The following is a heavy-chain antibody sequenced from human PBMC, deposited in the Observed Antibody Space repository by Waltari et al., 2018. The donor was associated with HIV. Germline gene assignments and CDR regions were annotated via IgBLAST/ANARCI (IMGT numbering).Heavy chain of an antibody. Sequence: EVQFLESGGGLELRGGSLYLSRIASGVNFDIYALPWVRQAPGKGLEWVSSISLSASATYYADSVKGRATISRDNSMDMLSLHIKSLRVDDTAVYHCVTSGYNFVEFGHRLDFWGRGILVTVS. D-gene: IGHD5-18*01. V-gene: IGHV3-23*01. CDR1: GVNFDIYA. J-gene: IGHJ4*02. CDR3: VTSGYNFVEFGHRLDF. CDR2: ISLSASAT.